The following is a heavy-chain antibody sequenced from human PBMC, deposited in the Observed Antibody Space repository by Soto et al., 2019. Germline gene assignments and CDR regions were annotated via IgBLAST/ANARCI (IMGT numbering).Heavy chain of an antibody. CDR2: IYYSGST. J-gene: IGHJ4*02. D-gene: IGHD3-22*01. Sequence: QVQLQESGPGLVKPSQTLSLTCTVSGGSISSGDYYWSWIRQPPGKGLEWIGYIYYSGSTYYNPSLKSRVTISVDTSKNQFSLKLSSVTAADTAVYYRARLDVLGYYYDSSGPPSNFDYWGQGTLVTVSS. CDR3: ARLDVLGYYYDSSGPPSNFDY. V-gene: IGHV4-30-4*01. CDR1: GGSISSGDYY.